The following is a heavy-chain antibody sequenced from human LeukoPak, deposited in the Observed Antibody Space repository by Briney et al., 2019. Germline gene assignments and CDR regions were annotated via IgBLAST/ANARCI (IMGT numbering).Heavy chain of an antibody. V-gene: IGHV5-51*01. J-gene: IGHJ4*02. CDR3: ARGGYCSSTSCYLVDY. D-gene: IGHD2-2*01. CDR2: IYPGDSDT. Sequence: KHGESLKISCKGSGYSFTSYWIGWVRQMPGKGLEWMGIIYPGDSDTRYSPSFQGQVTISADKSISTAYLQWSSLKASDTAMYYCARGGYCSSTSCYLVDYWGQGTLVTVSS. CDR1: GYSFTSYW.